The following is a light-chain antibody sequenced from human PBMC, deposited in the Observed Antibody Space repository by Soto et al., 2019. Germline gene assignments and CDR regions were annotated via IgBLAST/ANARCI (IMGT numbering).Light chain of an antibody. CDR1: SSDVGGYDH. CDR2: DVS. J-gene: IGLJ2*01. V-gene: IGLV2-11*01. CDR3: SSYAGSNNVV. Sequence: QSVLTQPRSVSGSPGQSVTISCTGTSSDVGGYDHVSWYQQHPGKAPKLMIYDVSKRPSGVPDRFSGSKSGNTASLTISGLQAEDEADYYCSSYAGSNNVVFGGGTKLTVL.